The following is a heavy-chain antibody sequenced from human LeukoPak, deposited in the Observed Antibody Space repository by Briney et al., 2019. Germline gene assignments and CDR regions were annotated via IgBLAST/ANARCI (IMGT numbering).Heavy chain of an antibody. CDR3: ASAYRGVVPAAKPPIWYYYYMDV. CDR2: IIPIFGTA. CDR1: GGTFSSYA. V-gene: IGHV1-69*05. D-gene: IGHD2-2*02. J-gene: IGHJ6*03. Sequence: SVKVSCKASGGTFSSYAISWVRQAPGQGLEWMGGIIPIFGTANYAQKFQGRVTITTDESTSTAYMELSSLRSEDTAVYYCASAYRGVVPAAKPPIWYYYYMDVWGKGTTVTVSS.